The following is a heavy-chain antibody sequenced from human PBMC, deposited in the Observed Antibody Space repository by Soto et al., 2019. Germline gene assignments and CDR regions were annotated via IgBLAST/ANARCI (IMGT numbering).Heavy chain of an antibody. CDR3: ASRYSYSWDSYFNY. V-gene: IGHV4-4*02. D-gene: IGHD6-13*01. CDR2: IYHSGST. J-gene: IGHJ4*02. CDR1: GDSISSNNW. Sequence: QVQLQESGPGLVKPSGTLSLTCAVSGDSISSNNWWNWVRQSPGKGLEWIGEIYHSGSTYYNPSLKSRVPISIDRSKSQFSLKLSSVTAADTAVYYCASRYSYSWDSYFNYWGQGTLVTVSS.